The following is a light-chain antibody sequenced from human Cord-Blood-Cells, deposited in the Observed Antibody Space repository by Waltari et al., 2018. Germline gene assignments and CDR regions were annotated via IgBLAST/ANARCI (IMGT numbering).Light chain of an antibody. V-gene: IGKV3-20*01. J-gene: IGKJ2*01. CDR2: GAS. Sequence: EIVLTQSPGTLSLSPGESATLSCRASQSVSSSYLAWYQQKPGQAPRLLIYGASSRATGIPDRFSGSGSGTDFTLTIXXXEPEDFAVYYCQQYGSSPYTFGQGTKLEIK. CDR1: QSVSSSY. CDR3: QQYGSSPYT.